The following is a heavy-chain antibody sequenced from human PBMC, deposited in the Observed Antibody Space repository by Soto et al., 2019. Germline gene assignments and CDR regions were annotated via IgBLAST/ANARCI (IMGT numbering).Heavy chain of an antibody. CDR1: GGTFSSYA. D-gene: IGHD6-19*01. Sequence: QVQLVQSGAEVKKPWSSVKVSCKASGGTFSSYAISWVRQAPGQGLEWMGGIIPIVGTANYAQKFQGRVTITADESTSTAYMELSSLRSEATAGYCCARGLAVAGTVYFQHCCQGTLVTVSS. J-gene: IGHJ1*01. CDR2: IIPIVGTA. CDR3: ARGLAVAGTVYFQH. V-gene: IGHV1-69*01.